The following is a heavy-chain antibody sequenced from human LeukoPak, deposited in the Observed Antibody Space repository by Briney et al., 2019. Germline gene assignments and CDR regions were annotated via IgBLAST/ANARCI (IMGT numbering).Heavy chain of an antibody. V-gene: IGHV1-69*04. CDR3: ARDSINSSGFYFDY. CDR2: IIPILGIT. J-gene: IGHJ4*02. D-gene: IGHD6-19*01. CDR1: GGTFSSDA. Sequence: ASVKVSCKASGGTFSSDALNWVRQAPGQGLEWMGRIIPILGITNYAQKFQGRATITADKSTSTAYMELSSLRSEDTAVYYCARDSINSSGFYFDYWGQGTLVTVSS.